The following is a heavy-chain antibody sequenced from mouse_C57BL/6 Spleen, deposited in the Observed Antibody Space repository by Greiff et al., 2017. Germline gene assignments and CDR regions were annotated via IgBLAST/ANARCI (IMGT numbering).Heavy chain of an antibody. V-gene: IGHV5-17*01. J-gene: IGHJ3*01. CDR1: GFTFSDYG. Sequence: EVKVVESGGGLVKPGGSLKLSCAASGFTFSDYGMHWVRQAPEKGLEWVAYISSGSSTIYYADTVKGRFTISRDNAKNTLFLQMTSLRSEDTAMYYCAKIYDGYPAWFAYWGQGTLVTVSA. CDR3: AKIYDGYPAWFAY. D-gene: IGHD2-3*01. CDR2: ISSGSSTI.